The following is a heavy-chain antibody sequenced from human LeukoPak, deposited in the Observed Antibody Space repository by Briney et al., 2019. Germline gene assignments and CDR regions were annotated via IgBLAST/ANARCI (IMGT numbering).Heavy chain of an antibody. CDR3: WGRVSDI. V-gene: IGHV3-7*01. Sequence: GSLRLSCAASGFGFCSHWMSWVRQAPGKGLEWVANIRQDGGEKYYVDSVKGRFTISRDNAKNSLYLEMNSLRAEDTAVYYCWGRVSDIWGQGTMVTVSS. J-gene: IGHJ3*02. D-gene: IGHD6-13*01. CDR2: IRQDGGEK. CDR1: GFGFCSHW.